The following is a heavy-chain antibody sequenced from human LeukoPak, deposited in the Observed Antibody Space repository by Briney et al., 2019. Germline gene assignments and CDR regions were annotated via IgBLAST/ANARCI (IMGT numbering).Heavy chain of an antibody. CDR2: IIPIFGTA. V-gene: IGHV1-69*05. CDR1: GGTFSSYA. D-gene: IGHD1-26*01. Sequence: ASVKVSCKASGGTFSSYAISWVRQAPGQGREWMGRIIPIFGTANYAQKFQGRVTITTDESTSTAYMELSSLRSEDTAVYYCARASVWVHSGSSTGGFDYWGQGPLVTVSS. CDR3: ARASVWVHSGSSTGGFDY. J-gene: IGHJ4*02.